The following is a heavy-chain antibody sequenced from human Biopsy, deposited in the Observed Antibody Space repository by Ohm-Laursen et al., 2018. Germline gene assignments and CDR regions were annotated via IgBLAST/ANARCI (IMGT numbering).Heavy chain of an antibody. Sequence: PGTLSLTCAVNGESSSGYFWNWIRQPPGKGLEWIGEINHRGSTNYNPSLKSRVTISVDTSKNQFSLKLRSVTAADTAVYYCARAVDYYDPYYYYGLDVWGQGTTVTVSS. V-gene: IGHV4-34*01. CDR3: ARAVDYYDPYYYYGLDV. D-gene: IGHD3-16*01. J-gene: IGHJ6*02. CDR1: GESSSGYF. CDR2: INHRGST.